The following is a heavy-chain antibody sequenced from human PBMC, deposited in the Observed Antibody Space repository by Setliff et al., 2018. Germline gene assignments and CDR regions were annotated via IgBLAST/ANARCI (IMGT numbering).Heavy chain of an antibody. CDR1: GYTFTSFG. CDR2: ISAFNGNT. D-gene: IGHD5-12*01. J-gene: IGHJ4*02. CDR3: ARQPMDTIMVTFDY. Sequence: WASVKVSCKASGYTFTSFGISWVRQAPGQGLEWMGWISAFNGNTNYAQKLQGRVTMTTDTSTSTAYMELRSLRSDDTAVYYCARQPMDTIMVTFDYWGQGILVTVSS. V-gene: IGHV1-18*01.